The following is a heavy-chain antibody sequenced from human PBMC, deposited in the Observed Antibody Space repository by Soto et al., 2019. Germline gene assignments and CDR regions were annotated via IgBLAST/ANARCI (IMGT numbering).Heavy chain of an antibody. J-gene: IGHJ4*02. CDR1: GGSISSYY. CDR3: ARTAITMVRGVQYYFDY. V-gene: IGHV4-59*08. D-gene: IGHD3-10*01. CDR2: IYYSGST. Sequence: SETLSLTCTVSGGSISSYYWSWIRQPPGKGLEWIGYIYYSGSTNYNPSLKSRVTISVDTSKNQFSLKLSSVTAADTAVYYCARTAITMVRGVQYYFDYWGQGTPVTVSS.